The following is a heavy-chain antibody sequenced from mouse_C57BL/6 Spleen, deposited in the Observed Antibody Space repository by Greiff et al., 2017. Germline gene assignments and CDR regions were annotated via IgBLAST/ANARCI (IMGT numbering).Heavy chain of an antibody. Sequence: EVQLQQSGAELVRPGASVKLSCTASGFNIKDDYMHWVKQRPEQGLEWIGWIDPENGDTEYASKFQGQATITADTSSNTAYLQLSSLTSEDTAVYYCTLITTVVATGYFDYWGQGTTLTVSS. CDR3: TLITTVVATGYFDY. CDR2: IDPENGDT. J-gene: IGHJ2*01. D-gene: IGHD1-1*01. V-gene: IGHV14-4*01. CDR1: GFNIKDDY.